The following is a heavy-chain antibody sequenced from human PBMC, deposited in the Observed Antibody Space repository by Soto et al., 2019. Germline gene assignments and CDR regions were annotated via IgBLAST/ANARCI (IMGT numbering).Heavy chain of an antibody. V-gene: IGHV4-59*01. D-gene: IGHD5-18*01. CDR3: ARGTDTAMVWN. CDR2: IYYSGST. Sequence: SETLSLTCAVSGGSISSYYWSWIRQPPGKGLEWIGYIYYSGSTNYNPSLKSRVTISVDTSKNQFSLKLSSVTAADTAVYYCARGTDTAMVWNWGQGTLVTVSS. J-gene: IGHJ4*02. CDR1: GGSISSYY.